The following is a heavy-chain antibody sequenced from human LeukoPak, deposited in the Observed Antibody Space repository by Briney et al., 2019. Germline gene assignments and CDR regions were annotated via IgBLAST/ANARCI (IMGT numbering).Heavy chain of an antibody. Sequence: GGSLRLSCAASGFTFSTYAMNWVRQAPGRGLEWVSVIAGNSITIRYADSVKGRFTISRDNSKNIVFLQMNSLKVEDTALYYCAKDLRPDGLYDFDSWGQGTLVTVSS. CDR2: IAGNSITI. V-gene: IGHV3-23*01. CDR3: AKDLRPDGLYDFDS. D-gene: IGHD5/OR15-5a*01. CDR1: GFTFSTYA. J-gene: IGHJ4*02.